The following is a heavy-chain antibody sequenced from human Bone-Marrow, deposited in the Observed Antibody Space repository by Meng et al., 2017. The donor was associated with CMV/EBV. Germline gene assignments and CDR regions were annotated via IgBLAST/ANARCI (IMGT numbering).Heavy chain of an antibody. D-gene: IGHD3-3*01. CDR2: MYHTERT. V-gene: IGHV4-59*11. J-gene: IGHJ6*02. Sequence: SETLSLTCTVSGGSISRHYWSWIRQPPGKGLEWIGYMYHTERTNYNPSLESRLTISVDTSKNHFSLELRSVTAADTAVYYCARRLTPPSFWSGYYYYYYYGMDVWGQGTTVTVSS. CDR3: ARRLTPPSFWSGYYYYYYYGMDV. CDR1: GGSISRHY.